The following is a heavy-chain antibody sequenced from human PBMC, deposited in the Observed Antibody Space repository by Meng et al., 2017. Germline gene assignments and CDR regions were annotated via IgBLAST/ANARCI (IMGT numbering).Heavy chain of an antibody. CDR1: GYPFTGYY. CDR2: INPNSGGT. D-gene: IGHD3-22*01. CDR3: ARGDYYDSSGYYSFWYFQH. J-gene: IGHJ1*01. Sequence: HVQRVQSGAEVTKPGASVKTSSKAAGYPFTGYYMHGVRQAPGQGLEWMGRINPNSGGTNYAQKFQGRVTMTRDTSISTAYMELSRLRSDDTAVYYCARGDYYDSSGYYSFWYFQHWGQGTLVTVSS. V-gene: IGHV1-2*06.